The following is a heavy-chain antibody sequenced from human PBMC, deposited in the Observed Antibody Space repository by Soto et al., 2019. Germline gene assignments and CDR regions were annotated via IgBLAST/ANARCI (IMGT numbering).Heavy chain of an antibody. D-gene: IGHD3-22*01. CDR2: IIPILGIA. Sequence: ASVKVSCKASGGTFSSYTISWVRQAPGQGLEWMGRIIPILGIANYAQKFQGRVTITADKSTSTAYMELSSLRSEDTAVYYCARFMPDYDSSGYQVPSFDIWGQGTMVTVSS. V-gene: IGHV1-69*02. CDR3: ARFMPDYDSSGYQVPSFDI. CDR1: GGTFSSYT. J-gene: IGHJ3*02.